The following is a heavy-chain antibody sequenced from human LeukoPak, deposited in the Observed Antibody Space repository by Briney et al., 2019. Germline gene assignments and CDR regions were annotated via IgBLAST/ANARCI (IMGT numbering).Heavy chain of an antibody. D-gene: IGHD2-2*01. V-gene: IGHV3-23*01. CDR2: ISGSGGST. Sequence: PGGSLRLSCAASGFTFSSYAMSWVRQAPGKGLEWVSAISGSGGSTYYADSVKGRSTISRDNSKNTLYLQMNSLRAEDTAVYYCAKSLGYCSSTSCYGFWFDPWGQGTLVTVSS. CDR3: AKSLGYCSSTSCYGFWFDP. CDR1: GFTFSSYA. J-gene: IGHJ5*02.